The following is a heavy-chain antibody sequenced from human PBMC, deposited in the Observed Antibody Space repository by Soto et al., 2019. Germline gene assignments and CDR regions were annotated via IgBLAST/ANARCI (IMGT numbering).Heavy chain of an antibody. CDR2: INHSGST. D-gene: IGHD2-2*01. J-gene: IGHJ4*02. CDR1: GGSFSGYY. CDR3: ARGDIVVVPAVPLVEMATSLKDAPWGY. Sequence: QVQLQQWGAGLLKPSETLSLTCAVYGGSFSGYYWSWIRQPPGKGLEWIGEINHSGSTNYNPSLKSRVTISVDTSKNQFSLKLSSVTAADTAVYYCARGDIVVVPAVPLVEMATSLKDAPWGYWGQGTLVTVSS. V-gene: IGHV4-34*01.